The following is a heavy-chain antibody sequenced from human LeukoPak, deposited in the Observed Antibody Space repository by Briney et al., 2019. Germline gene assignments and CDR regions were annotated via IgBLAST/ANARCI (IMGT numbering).Heavy chain of an antibody. Sequence: ASVKVSCKASGYTFTSYGISWVRQAPGQGLEWMGWINPNSGGTNYAQKFQGRVTMTRDTSISTAYMELSRLRSDDTAVYYCAREGHYDSSTFDYWGQGTLVTVSS. CDR1: GYTFTSYG. CDR3: AREGHYDSSTFDY. V-gene: IGHV1-2*02. J-gene: IGHJ4*02. CDR2: INPNSGGT. D-gene: IGHD3-22*01.